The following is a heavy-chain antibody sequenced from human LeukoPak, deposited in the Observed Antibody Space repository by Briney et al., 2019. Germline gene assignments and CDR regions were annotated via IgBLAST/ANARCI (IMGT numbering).Heavy chain of an antibody. CDR1: GFSFSRYA. V-gene: IGHV3-64*01. D-gene: IGHD5-12*01. J-gene: IGHJ5*02. CDR2: ISSNGGST. Sequence: GGSLRLSCAASGFSFSRYAMHWVRQAPGKGLEYVSAISSNGGSTYYANSVKGRFTISRDNSKNTLSLHMGSLRVEDMAVYYCARGLVATIEDFWFDPWGQGTLVTVSS. CDR3: ARGLVATIEDFWFDP.